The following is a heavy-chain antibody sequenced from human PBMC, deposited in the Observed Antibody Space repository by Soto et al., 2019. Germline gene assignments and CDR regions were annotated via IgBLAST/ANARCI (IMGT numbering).Heavy chain of an antibody. CDR1: DGSMNSDSSY. V-gene: IGHV4-39*01. CDR3: ARLGGYVSVGYYYLWDS. D-gene: IGHD3-22*01. Sequence: QLQLQESGPGLVKPSETLSLTCRVSDGSMNSDSSYWGWIRQPPGKGLEWIGVINHSGSTYHNLSLKGGVTMSVEASRNQFSLKLTSMTAADTAVYYCARLGGYVSVGYYYLWDSWGQGTLVTVSS. CDR2: INHSGST. J-gene: IGHJ4*02.